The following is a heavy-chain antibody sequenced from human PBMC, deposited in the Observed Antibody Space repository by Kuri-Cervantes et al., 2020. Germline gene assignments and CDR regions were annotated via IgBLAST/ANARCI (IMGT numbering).Heavy chain of an antibody. CDR1: GYTFTGYY. V-gene: IGHV1-2*02. D-gene: IGHD1-26*01. J-gene: IGHJ4*02. CDR2: INPNSGGT. Sequence: ASVKVSCKASGYTFTGYYMHWVRQAPGQGLEWMGWINPNSGGTSYAQKFQGRVTMTRDTSTSQVYMELSSLRSEDTAVYYCARDLSAPRGGSAGGTPHGVDWGQGTLVTVSS. CDR3: ARDLSAPRGGSAGGTPHGVD.